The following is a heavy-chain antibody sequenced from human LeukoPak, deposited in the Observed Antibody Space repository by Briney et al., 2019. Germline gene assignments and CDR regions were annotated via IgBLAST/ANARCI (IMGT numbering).Heavy chain of an antibody. V-gene: IGHV4-4*07. D-gene: IGHD2-15*01. CDR2: VYTSGTT. CDR3: ARFCSGGSCPPS. Sequence: SETLSLTCTVSGGSISSYYWSWIRQPPGKGLEWIGRVYTSGTTNYNPSLKSRVTMSVDTSKSQFSLKLSSVTAADTAVYYCARFCSGGSCPPSWGQGTLVTVSS. CDR1: GGSISSYY. J-gene: IGHJ4*02.